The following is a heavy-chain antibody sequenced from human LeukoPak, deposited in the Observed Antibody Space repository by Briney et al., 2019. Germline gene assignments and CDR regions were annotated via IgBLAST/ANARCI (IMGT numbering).Heavy chain of an antibody. D-gene: IGHD3-3*02. CDR2: IYHSGST. J-gene: IGHJ4*02. Sequence: SETLSLTCTDSGYSISSGYYWGWTRQPPGKGLEWIGSIYHSGSTYYNPSLKSRVTISVDTSKNQFSLKLSSVTAADTAVYYCAREVFSAAGHLFDYWGQGTLVTVSS. V-gene: IGHV4-38-2*02. CDR1: GYSISSGYY. CDR3: AREVFSAAGHLFDY.